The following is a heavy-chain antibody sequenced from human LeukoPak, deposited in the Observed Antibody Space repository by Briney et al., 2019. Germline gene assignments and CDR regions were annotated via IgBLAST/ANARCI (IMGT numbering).Heavy chain of an antibody. CDR2: IWYDGSNK. J-gene: IGHJ4*02. CDR3: ARETLYMGIVQGVHLDY. D-gene: IGHD3-10*01. CDR1: GFTFSSYG. Sequence: GGSLRLSCAAFGFTFSSYGMHWVRQAPGKGLEWVAVIWYDGSNKYYADSVKGRFTISRDNSKNTLYLQMNSLRAEDTAVYYCARETLYMGIVQGVHLDYWGQGTLVTVSS. V-gene: IGHV3-33*01.